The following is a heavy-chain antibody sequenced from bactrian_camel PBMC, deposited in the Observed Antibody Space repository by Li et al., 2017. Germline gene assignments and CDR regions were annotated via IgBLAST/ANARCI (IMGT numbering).Heavy chain of an antibody. J-gene: IGHJ4*01. D-gene: IGHD3*01. CDR3: AARDGYCWGGGTFGTLSIRTYAY. Sequence: HVQLVESGGGSVQAGGSLRLSCTFESPLRQSYCMGWFRQAPGKEREGVAGIDSDGSASYADSVKGRFTISKDNAKATLYLQMNSLKPEDTAMYYCAARDGYCWGGGTFGTLSIRTYAYWGQGTQVTVS. CDR2: IDSDGSA. CDR1: ESPLRQSYC. V-gene: IGHV3S55*01.